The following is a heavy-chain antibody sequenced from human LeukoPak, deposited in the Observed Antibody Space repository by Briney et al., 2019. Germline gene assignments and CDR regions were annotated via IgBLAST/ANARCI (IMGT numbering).Heavy chain of an antibody. D-gene: IGHD2-15*01. CDR1: GFTFSSYA. CDR2: ISYDGSNK. J-gene: IGHJ3*02. CDR3: SKGGVVHAFHI. V-gene: IGHV3-30*04. Sequence: PGGSLRLSCAASGFTFSSYAMHWVRQAPGKGLEWVAVISYDGSNKYYADSVKGRFSISRDNSKNTLYLQMNSLRAEDTAVYYCSKGGVVHAFHIWGQGTMVTVSS.